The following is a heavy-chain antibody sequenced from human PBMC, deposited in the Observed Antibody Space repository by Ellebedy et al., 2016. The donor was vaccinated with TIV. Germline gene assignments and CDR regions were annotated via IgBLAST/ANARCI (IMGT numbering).Heavy chain of an antibody. CDR1: GFTFRSYE. Sequence: GESLKISCAASGFTFRSYEMSWVRQAPGKGLEWVLYISSSGGTIYSADSVKGRFAISRDNAKNSLFMQMNNLRAEDTAVYYCARTGYGYHGMDVWGQGTTVSVSS. V-gene: IGHV3-48*03. J-gene: IGHJ6*02. CDR2: ISSSGGTI. D-gene: IGHD5-12*01. CDR3: ARTGYGYHGMDV.